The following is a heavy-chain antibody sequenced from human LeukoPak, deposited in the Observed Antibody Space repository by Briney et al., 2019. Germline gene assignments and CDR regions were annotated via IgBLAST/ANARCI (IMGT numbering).Heavy chain of an antibody. Sequence: GGSLRLSCAASGFTFSNAWMSWVRQAPGKGLEWVGRIKSKTDGGTTDYAAPVKGRFTISRDDSKNTLYQQMNSLKAEDTAVYYCTTEPLVVGATAHFDYWGQGTLVTVSS. CDR3: TTEPLVVGATAHFDY. CDR1: GFTFSNAW. V-gene: IGHV3-15*01. J-gene: IGHJ4*02. CDR2: IKSKTDGGTT. D-gene: IGHD1-26*01.